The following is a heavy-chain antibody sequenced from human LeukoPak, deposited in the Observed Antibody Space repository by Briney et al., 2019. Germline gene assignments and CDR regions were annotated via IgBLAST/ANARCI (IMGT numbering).Heavy chain of an antibody. J-gene: IGHJ5*02. CDR1: GGSFSGYY. CDR3: AKGAGGFSYYNWFDP. D-gene: IGHD5-18*01. Sequence: SETLSLTCAVYGGSFSGYYWSWIRQPPGKGLEWIGEINHSGSTYYNPSLKSRVTISVDTSKNQFSLKLASVTAADTAIYYCAKGAGGFSYYNWFDPWGQGTLVTVSS. V-gene: IGHV4-34*01. CDR2: INHSGST.